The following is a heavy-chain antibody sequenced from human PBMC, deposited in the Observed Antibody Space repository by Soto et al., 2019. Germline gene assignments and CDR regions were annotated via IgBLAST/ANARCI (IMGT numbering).Heavy chain of an antibody. CDR3: ARSVAVPGAHIDY. D-gene: IGHD6-19*01. CDR1: GGSISGSY. J-gene: IGHJ4*02. V-gene: IGHV4-59*01. Sequence: SETLSLTCSVSGGSISGSYWSWIRQSPGKGLEWLGYVYYTGSTNYSPSLGSRVSISVDTSKNEFSLRLSSVTAADTAVYFCARSVAVPGAHIDYWGQGTQVTVSS. CDR2: VYYTGST.